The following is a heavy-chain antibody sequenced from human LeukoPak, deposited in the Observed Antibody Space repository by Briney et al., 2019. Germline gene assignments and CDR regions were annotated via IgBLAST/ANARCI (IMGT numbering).Heavy chain of an antibody. Sequence: GGSLRLSCAASGLTLTDFWMNWVRPAPGRGLEWLADINPDGNEKYYVHSVKGRFPISRDNAKNEVYLEMNSLRAADTGVYYCSGRDSSRSPRAYWGQGTLVSVSS. V-gene: IGHV3-7*01. CDR1: GLTLTDFW. J-gene: IGHJ4*02. D-gene: IGHD6-13*01. CDR2: INPDGNEK. CDR3: SGRDSSRSPRAY.